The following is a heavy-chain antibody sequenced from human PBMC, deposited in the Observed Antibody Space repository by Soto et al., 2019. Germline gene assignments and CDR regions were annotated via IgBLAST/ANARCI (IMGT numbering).Heavy chain of an antibody. J-gene: IGHJ6*02. CDR1: GGTFNNYP. CDR3: AGDCGYSGVDHYDYFDMDF. Sequence: QVQLVQSGAEVKKPGSSVKVSCKASGGTFNNYPVTWVRQAPGEGLEWMGGSIPIFGTANYAQKFQGRVTNSGDESTSKAYMEMSSLRSENTAVYYCAGDCGYSGVDHYDYFDMDFWGQGTTVTVSS. V-gene: IGHV1-69*01. D-gene: IGHD5-12*01. CDR2: SIPIFGTA.